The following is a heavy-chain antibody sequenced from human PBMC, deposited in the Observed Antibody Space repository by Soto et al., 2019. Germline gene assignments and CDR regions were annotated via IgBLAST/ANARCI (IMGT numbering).Heavy chain of an antibody. CDR3: ARQRDSIVVVPAAMPGGRVFDY. Sequence: SETLSLTCTVSGGSISSSSYYWGWIRQPPGKGLEWIGSIYYSGSTYYNPSLKSRVTISVDTSKNQFSLKLSSVTAADTAVYYCARQRDSIVVVPAAMPGGRVFDYWGQGTLVTVSS. J-gene: IGHJ4*02. V-gene: IGHV4-39*01. D-gene: IGHD2-2*01. CDR1: GGSISSSSYY. CDR2: IYYSGST.